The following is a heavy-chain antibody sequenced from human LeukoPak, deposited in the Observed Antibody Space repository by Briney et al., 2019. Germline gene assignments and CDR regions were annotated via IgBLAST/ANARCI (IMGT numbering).Heavy chain of an antibody. J-gene: IGHJ4*02. CDR1: GGSISSSSYC. Sequence: PSETLSLTCTVSGGSISSSSYCWGWIRQPPGKGLEWIGSIYYSGSTYYNPSLKSRVTISVDTSKNQFSLKLSSVTAADTAVYYCATYSSGWPNPADLDYWGQGTLVTVSS. D-gene: IGHD6-19*01. CDR3: ATYSSGWPNPADLDY. CDR2: IYYSGST. V-gene: IGHV4-39*07.